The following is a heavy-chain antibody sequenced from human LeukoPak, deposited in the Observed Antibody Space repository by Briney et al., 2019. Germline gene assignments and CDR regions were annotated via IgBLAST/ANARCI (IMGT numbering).Heavy chain of an antibody. CDR1: GGSFSGYY. CDR3: ARGVGNIDY. V-gene: IGHV4-34*01. Sequence: SETLSLTCVVYGGSFSGYYWSWIRQPPGKGLEWIGGISHGGRTNYNPSLKGRVTISVDKSKNQFCLKLNSVTAADTAVYYCARGVGNIDYWGHGTLVTVSS. J-gene: IGHJ4*01. CDR2: ISHGGRT. D-gene: IGHD2/OR15-2a*01.